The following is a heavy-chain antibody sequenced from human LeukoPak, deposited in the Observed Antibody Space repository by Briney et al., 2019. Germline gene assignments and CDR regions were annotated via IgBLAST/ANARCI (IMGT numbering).Heavy chain of an antibody. V-gene: IGHV3-48*04. Sequence: GGSLRLSCAASGFTFSSYAMSWVRQAPGKGLECVSYISSSGSTIYYADSAKGRFTISRDNAKNSLYLQMNSLRAEDTAVYYCARDFMVRGVIGAFDIWGQGTMVTVSS. CDR3: ARDFMVRGVIGAFDI. J-gene: IGHJ3*02. CDR1: GFTFSSYA. D-gene: IGHD3-10*01. CDR2: ISSSGSTI.